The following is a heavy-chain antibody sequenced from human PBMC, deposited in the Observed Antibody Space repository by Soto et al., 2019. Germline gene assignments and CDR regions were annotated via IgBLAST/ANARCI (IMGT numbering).Heavy chain of an antibody. V-gene: IGHV3-49*04. CDR2: IRSKAYGGTT. J-gene: IGHJ6*02. CDR1: GFTFGDYA. CDR3: TRVKSGDYVRYYYYYGMDV. D-gene: IGHD4-17*01. Sequence: GESLKISCTASGFTFGDYAMSWVRQAPGKGLEWVGFIRSKAYGGTTEYAASVKGRFTISRDDSKSIAYLQMNSLKTEDTAVYYCTRVKSGDYVRYYYYYGMDVWGQGTTVTVSS.